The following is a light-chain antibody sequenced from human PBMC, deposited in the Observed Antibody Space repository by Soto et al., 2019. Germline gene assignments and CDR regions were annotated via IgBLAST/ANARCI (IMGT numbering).Light chain of an antibody. CDR1: QSISSW. Sequence: DIQMTQSPSTLSASVGDRVTISCRASQSISSWLAWYQQKPGKAPKLLIYKASSLESGVPSRFSGSGSGTEFILTISSLQPDDFASYYCQLYNSYSQTFGQGTKVEIK. CDR3: QLYNSYSQT. J-gene: IGKJ1*01. V-gene: IGKV1-5*03. CDR2: KAS.